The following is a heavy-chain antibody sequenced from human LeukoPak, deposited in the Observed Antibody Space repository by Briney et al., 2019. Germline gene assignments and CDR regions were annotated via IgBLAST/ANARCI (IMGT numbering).Heavy chain of an antibody. CDR2: IFYTGST. D-gene: IGHD2-15*01. J-gene: IGHJ4*02. Sequence: SETLSLTCSVSGESVSSRNYYWAWIRQPPGRGLEWIANIFYTGSTYYNPSLKSRVTIFVDTSKNQFSLKLSSVTAADTALYYCARLYCSGDSCYQIFDYWGQGTLVTVSS. CDR1: GESVSSRNYY. V-gene: IGHV4-39*01. CDR3: ARLYCSGDSCYQIFDY.